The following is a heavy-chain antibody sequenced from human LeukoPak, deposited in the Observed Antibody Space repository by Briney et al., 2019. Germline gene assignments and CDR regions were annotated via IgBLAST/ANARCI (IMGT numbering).Heavy chain of an antibody. J-gene: IGHJ3*02. Sequence: GESLKISCKGSGYSFTSYWIGWVRQMPGKGLEWMGIIYPGDSDTRYSPSFQGQVTITADKSISTAYLQWSSLKASDTAMYYCARPSQLLVLRDAFDIWGQGTMVTVSS. D-gene: IGHD6-13*01. V-gene: IGHV5-51*01. CDR3: ARPSQLLVLRDAFDI. CDR1: GYSFTSYW. CDR2: IYPGDSDT.